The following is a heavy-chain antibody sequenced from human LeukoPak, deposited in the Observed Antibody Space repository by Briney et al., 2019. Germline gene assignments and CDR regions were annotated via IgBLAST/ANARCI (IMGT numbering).Heavy chain of an antibody. J-gene: IGHJ4*02. CDR1: GGSFSGYY. CDR2: INHSGST. V-gene: IGHV4-34*01. D-gene: IGHD5-12*01. Sequence: PSETLSLTCAVYGGSFSGYYWSWIRQPPGKGLEWIGEINHSGSTNYNPSLKSRVTISVDTSKNQFSLKLSSVTAADTAVYYCARVDSGYDQRPDYRGQGTLVTVSS. CDR3: ARVDSGYDQRPDY.